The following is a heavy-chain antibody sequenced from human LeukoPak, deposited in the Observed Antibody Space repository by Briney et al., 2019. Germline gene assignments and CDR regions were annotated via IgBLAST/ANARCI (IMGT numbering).Heavy chain of an antibody. Sequence: GGSLRLSCAASGFTFSNAWMSWVRQAPGKGLEWVGRIKSKTDGGTTDYAAPVKGRFTISRDDSKNTLYLQMNSLKTEDTAVYYCTSTYDILTGYCFDYWGQGTLVTVSS. J-gene: IGHJ4*02. D-gene: IGHD3-9*01. CDR2: IKSKTDGGTT. CDR1: GFTFSNAW. V-gene: IGHV3-15*01. CDR3: TSTYDILTGYCFDY.